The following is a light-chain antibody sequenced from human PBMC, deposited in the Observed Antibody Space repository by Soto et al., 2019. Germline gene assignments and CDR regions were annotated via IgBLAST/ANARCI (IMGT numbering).Light chain of an antibody. V-gene: IGKV3-11*01. CDR3: QQRSLT. Sequence: IVLTQSPATLSLSPGERATLSCRASQSVSSYLAWYQQKPGQAPRLLIYDASNRTTGIPARFSGSGSGTQCTLTLSDLEPEDFAVYYCQQRSLTFGGGTKVETK. CDR1: QSVSSY. CDR2: DAS. J-gene: IGKJ4*01.